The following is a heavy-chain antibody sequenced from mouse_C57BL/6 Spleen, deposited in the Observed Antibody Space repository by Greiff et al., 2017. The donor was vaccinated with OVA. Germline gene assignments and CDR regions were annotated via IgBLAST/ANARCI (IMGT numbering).Heavy chain of an antibody. CDR2: ISDGGSYT. Sequence: EVMLVESGGGLVKPGGSLKLSCAASGFTFSSYAMSWVRQTPEKRLEWVATISDGGSYTYYPDNVKGRFTISRDNAKNNLYLQMSHLKSEDTAMYYCARDGGDYSKWYFDVWGTGTTVTVSS. CDR3: ARDGGDYSKWYFDV. J-gene: IGHJ1*03. CDR1: GFTFSSYA. V-gene: IGHV5-4*01. D-gene: IGHD2-5*01.